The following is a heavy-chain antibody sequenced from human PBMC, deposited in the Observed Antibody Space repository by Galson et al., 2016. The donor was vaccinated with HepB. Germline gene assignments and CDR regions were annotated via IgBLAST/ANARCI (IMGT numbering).Heavy chain of an antibody. CDR2: INHDGSRK. J-gene: IGHJ3*01. V-gene: IGHV3-7*01. CDR3: AGHAGWAFDV. Sequence: SLRLSCAVSGFTISGHWLTWVRQAPGKGLEWVVNINHDGSRKDYADSVKGRFTISRDNAKNSLFLQMDSLRADDTAVYYCAGHAGWAFDVRGQGAMVTVSS. CDR1: GFTISGHW.